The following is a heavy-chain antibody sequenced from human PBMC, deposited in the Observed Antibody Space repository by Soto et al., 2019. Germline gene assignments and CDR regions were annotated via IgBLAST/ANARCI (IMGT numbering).Heavy chain of an antibody. J-gene: IGHJ4*02. CDR1: GASIRDGDYY. CDR3: ARVGYGDYGRGYYFDF. D-gene: IGHD4-17*01. Sequence: PSETLSLTCSVSGASIRDGDYYWSWLRQPPGEGPEWIGIIDYTGGTHYNPTLTGPVSMSVDTSANQFSLKVNFVTAADSAVYYCARVGYGDYGRGYYFDFWGPGILVTVSS. CDR2: IDYTGGT. V-gene: IGHV4-30-4*01.